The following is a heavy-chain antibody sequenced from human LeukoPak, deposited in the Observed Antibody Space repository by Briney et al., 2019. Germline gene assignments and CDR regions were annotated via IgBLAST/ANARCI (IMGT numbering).Heavy chain of an antibody. J-gene: IGHJ6*02. CDR3: ARDHWGIMESGYDYFYYDMDV. V-gene: IGHV1-69*05. D-gene: IGHD3-22*01. CDR2: VIPIYGTP. CDR1: GGSFSTSG. Sequence: SVKVSCKASGGSFSTSGFSWVRQAPGQGLEWMGGVIPIYGTPSYAQKFQGRVAITTDESTSTAYMELSSLRSEDTAVYYCARDHWGIMESGYDYFYYDMDVWGQGTTVTVSS.